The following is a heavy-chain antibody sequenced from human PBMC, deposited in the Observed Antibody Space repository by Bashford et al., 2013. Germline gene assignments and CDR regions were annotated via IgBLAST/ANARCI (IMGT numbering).Heavy chain of an antibody. CDR2: IYYGGNT. V-gene: IGHV4-31*01. CDR1: GGSVSYDGYY. CDR3: ARSPRAYDNSDYGFDP. J-gene: IGHJ5*02. Sequence: SSETLSLTCTVSGGSVSYDGYYWSWIRQHPGKGLEWIGYIYYGGNTYYNPSLKSLVTISMDTSKNQFSLKLSSVTAADTAVYYCARSPRAYDNSDYGFDPWGQGTLVTVSS. D-gene: IGHD3-22*01.